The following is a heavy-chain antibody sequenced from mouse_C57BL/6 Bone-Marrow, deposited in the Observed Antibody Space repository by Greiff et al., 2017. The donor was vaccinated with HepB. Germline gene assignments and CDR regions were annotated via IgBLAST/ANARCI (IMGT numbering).Heavy chain of an antibody. J-gene: IGHJ3*01. CDR2: ISNGGGST. V-gene: IGHV5-12*01. Sequence: EVQLVESGGGLVQPGGSLKLSCAASGFTFSDYYMYWVRQTPEKRLEWVAYISNGGGSTYYPDTVKGRFTISRDNAKNTLYLQMSRLKSEDTAMYYCARKENYSNYGGFAYWGQGTLVTVSA. CDR1: GFTFSDYY. D-gene: IGHD2-5*01. CDR3: ARKENYSNYGGFAY.